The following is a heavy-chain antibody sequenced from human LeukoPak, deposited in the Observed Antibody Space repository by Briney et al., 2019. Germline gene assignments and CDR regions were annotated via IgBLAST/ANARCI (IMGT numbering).Heavy chain of an antibody. CDR2: INHSGST. V-gene: IGHV4-34*01. J-gene: IGHJ6*03. Sequence: WETLSLTCAVYGGSFSGYYWSWIRQPPGKGLEWVGEINHSGSTNYNPALKSRVTISVDTSKNQFSLKLSAVTAADTAVYYCARGNYYYYYMGVWGNGTTVTVAS. CDR3: ARGNYYYYYMGV. CDR1: GGSFSGYY.